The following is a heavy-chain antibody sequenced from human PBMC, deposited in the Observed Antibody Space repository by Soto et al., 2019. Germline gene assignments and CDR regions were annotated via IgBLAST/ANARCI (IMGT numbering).Heavy chain of an antibody. V-gene: IGHV3-30*18. CDR1: GFTFSSYG. Sequence: QVQLVESGGGVVQPGRSLRLSCAASGFTFSSYGMHWVRQAPGKGLEWVAVISYDGSNKYYADSVKGRFTISRDNSKNTLYLQINTLRAEDTDVYYCAKDVVVGATAVLWDYYYYYSMDVLGQGNTVTVSS. CDR3: AKDVVVGATAVLWDYYYYYSMDV. CDR2: ISYDGSNK. J-gene: IGHJ6*02. D-gene: IGHD1-26*01.